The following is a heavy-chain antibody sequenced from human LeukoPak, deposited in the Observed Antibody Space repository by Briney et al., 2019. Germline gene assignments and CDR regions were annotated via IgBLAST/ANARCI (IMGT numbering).Heavy chain of an antibody. CDR3: ARGGGYFNY. Sequence: PSETLSLTCTVSGGSISSHYWSWIRQPPGKGLEWIGYIYFSGSTNYNPSLKSRVTISVDTSKTQLSLKLSSVTAADTAVYYCARGGGYFNYWGQGTLVTVSS. CDR1: GGSISSHY. D-gene: IGHD3-16*01. V-gene: IGHV4-59*11. J-gene: IGHJ4*02. CDR2: IYFSGST.